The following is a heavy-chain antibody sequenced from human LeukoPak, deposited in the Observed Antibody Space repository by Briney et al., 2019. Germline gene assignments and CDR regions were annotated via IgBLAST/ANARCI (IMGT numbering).Heavy chain of an antibody. CDR2: IYPGDSDT. D-gene: IGHD3-9*01. V-gene: IGHV5-51*01. Sequence: GESLKISCKGSGYSFTSYWIGWVRQMPGKGLEWMGIIYPGDSDTRYSPSFQGQVTISADKSISTAYLQWSSLKASDTAMYYCARVPDILTGYYPFDYGGQGTLVTVSS. CDR3: ARVPDILTGYYPFDY. CDR1: GYSFTSYW. J-gene: IGHJ4*02.